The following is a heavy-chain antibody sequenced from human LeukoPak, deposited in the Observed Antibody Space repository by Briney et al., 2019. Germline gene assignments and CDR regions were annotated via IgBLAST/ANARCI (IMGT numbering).Heavy chain of an antibody. CDR1: GGSFSGKY. Sequence: SETLSLTCAVSGGSFSGKYWTWIRQPPGKGLEWIGEITYSGSIYYNPSLKSRVTISVDTSKNQFSLRLNSVTAADTAVYYCARDLMTWGQGTLVTVSS. V-gene: IGHV4-34*01. CDR3: ARDLMT. J-gene: IGHJ4*02. CDR2: ITYSGSI.